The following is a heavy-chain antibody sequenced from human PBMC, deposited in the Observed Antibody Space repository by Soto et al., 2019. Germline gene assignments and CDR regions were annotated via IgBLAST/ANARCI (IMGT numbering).Heavy chain of an antibody. CDR1: GFTFSSYG. D-gene: IGHD2-15*01. V-gene: IGHV3-30*18. CDR2: ISYDGSNK. CDR3: AKDHLGTLGYCSGGSCPTLAIDI. Sequence: GGSLRLSCAASGFTFSSYGMHWVRQAPGKGLEWVAVISYDGSNKYYADSVKGRFTISRDNSKNTLYLQMNSLRAEDTAVYYCAKDHLGTLGYCSGGSCPTLAIDIWGQATMVTVSS. J-gene: IGHJ3*02.